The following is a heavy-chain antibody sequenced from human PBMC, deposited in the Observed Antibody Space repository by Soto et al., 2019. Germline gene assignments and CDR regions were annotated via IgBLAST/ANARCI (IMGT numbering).Heavy chain of an antibody. CDR2: IYQSGVT. Sequence: KTSETLSLTCTVSGDSISSASYFWGWIRQPPGKGLEWIGFIYQSGVTSYNPSLASRVSISLDRSNNQCSLKLKSVTAADTAVYFCAGMPYTSGLRFDPWGPGTLVTVSS. CDR1: GDSISSASYF. V-gene: IGHV4-30-2*01. D-gene: IGHD6-19*01. J-gene: IGHJ5*02. CDR3: AGMPYTSGLRFDP.